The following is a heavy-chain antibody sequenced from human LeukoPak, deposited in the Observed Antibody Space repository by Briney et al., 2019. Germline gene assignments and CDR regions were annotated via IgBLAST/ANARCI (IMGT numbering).Heavy chain of an antibody. V-gene: IGHV3-48*04. CDR3: ARNLPAADY. D-gene: IGHD2-2*01. CDR1: GFTFGDYP. CDR2: ISSTSSVI. Sequence: GSLRLSCAASGFTFGDYPVSWFRQAPGKGLEWVSYISSTSSVIYYADSVKGRFTISRDNAKNSLYLQMNSLRAEDTAVYYCARNLPAADYWGQGTLVTVSS. J-gene: IGHJ4*02.